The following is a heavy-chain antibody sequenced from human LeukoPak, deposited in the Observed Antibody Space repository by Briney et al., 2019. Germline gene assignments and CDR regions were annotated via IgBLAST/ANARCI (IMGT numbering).Heavy chain of an antibody. V-gene: IGHV3-21*01. Sequence: PGGSLRLSCAASGFTFSSYAMSWVRQAPGKGLEWVSSISSSSSYIYYADSVKGRFTISRDNAKNSLYLQMNSLRAEDTAVYYCARALNPWSTVVTPDFDYWGQGTLVTVSS. CDR2: ISSSSSYI. J-gene: IGHJ4*02. D-gene: IGHD4-23*01. CDR1: GFTFSSYA. CDR3: ARALNPWSTVVTPDFDY.